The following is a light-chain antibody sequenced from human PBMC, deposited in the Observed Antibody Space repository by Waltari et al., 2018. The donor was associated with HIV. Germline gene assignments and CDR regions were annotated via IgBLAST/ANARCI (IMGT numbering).Light chain of an antibody. CDR2: DFS. CDR3: SSYTSSSTYV. J-gene: IGLJ1*01. Sequence: QSALTQPASVSGSPGPSIAISFTGTSSSVGGYNYVSWYQQHPGKVPKLMIFDFSNRPSGVSHRFSGSKSGNTASLTISGLQAEDEADYYCSSYTSSSTYVFGTGTKVTVL. CDR1: SSSVGGYNY. V-gene: IGLV2-14*03.